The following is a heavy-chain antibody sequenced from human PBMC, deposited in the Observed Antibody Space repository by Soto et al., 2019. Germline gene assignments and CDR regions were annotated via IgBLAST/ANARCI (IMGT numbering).Heavy chain of an antibody. CDR1: GFTVSSNY. Sequence: GGSLRLSCAASGFTVSSNYMSWVRQAPGKGLEWVSVIYSGGSTYYADSVKGRFTISRDNSKNTLYLQMNSLRAEDTAVYYCAGDDVRKVPYYFDYWGQGTLVTVSS. CDR2: IYSGGST. J-gene: IGHJ4*02. CDR3: AGDDVRKVPYYFDY. D-gene: IGHD3-10*01. V-gene: IGHV3-53*01.